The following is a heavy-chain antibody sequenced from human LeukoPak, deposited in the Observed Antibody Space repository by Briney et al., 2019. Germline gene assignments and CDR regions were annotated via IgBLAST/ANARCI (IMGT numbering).Heavy chain of an antibody. J-gene: IGHJ6*02. D-gene: IGHD4-23*01. Sequence: ASVKVSCKASGGTFSSYAISWVRQAPGQGLDWMGRIIPIFGIANYAQKFQGRVTITADKSTSTAYMELSSLRSEDTAVYYCARYGGNSAYYYYGMDVWGQGPTVTVSS. CDR1: GGTFSSYA. V-gene: IGHV1-69*04. CDR2: IIPIFGIA. CDR3: ARYGGNSAYYYYGMDV.